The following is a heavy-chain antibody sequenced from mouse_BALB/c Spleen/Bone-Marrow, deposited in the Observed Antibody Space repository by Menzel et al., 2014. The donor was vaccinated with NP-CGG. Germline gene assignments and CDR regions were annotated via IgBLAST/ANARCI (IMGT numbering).Heavy chain of an antibody. J-gene: IGHJ1*01. CDR3: ARRRDYDRYFDV. Sequence: QVQLQQSGAELVRPGSSVKISCKVSGYAFVNYWMNWVMQRPGQGLEWIGRIYPGDGDTNYNGKFKGKATLTADKSSSTAYMQLSSLTSVDSAVYFCARRRDYDRYFDVWGAGTTVTVSS. CDR2: IYPGDGDT. V-gene: IGHV1-80*01. D-gene: IGHD2-4*01. CDR1: GYAFVNYW.